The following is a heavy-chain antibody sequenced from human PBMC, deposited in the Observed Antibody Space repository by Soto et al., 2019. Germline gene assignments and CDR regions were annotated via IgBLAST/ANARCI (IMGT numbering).Heavy chain of an antibody. Sequence: QLQLQESGPGLVKPSETLSLTCSVSDDSINSDKYYWGWIRQPPGNGLEWIGSIYYRGNAYYNQSRLTRVAISIDKSRSQFALKLNSVTAADSAVYFGARLEGLATISYYFDFWGPGALVTVSS. CDR2: IYYRGNA. D-gene: IGHD3-9*01. CDR3: ARLEGLATISYYFDF. J-gene: IGHJ4*02. CDR1: DDSINSDKYY. V-gene: IGHV4-39*01.